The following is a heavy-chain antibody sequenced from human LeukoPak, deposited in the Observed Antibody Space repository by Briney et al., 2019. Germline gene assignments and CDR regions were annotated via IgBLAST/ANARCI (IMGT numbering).Heavy chain of an antibody. CDR3: ARVPRYQLLYRGYYYYGMDV. D-gene: IGHD2-2*02. Sequence: GGSLRLSCAASGFTFSSYSMNWVRQAPGKGLEWVSSISSSSSYIYYADSVKGRFTISRDNAKNSLYLQMNSLRAEDTAVYYCARVPRYQLLYRGYYYYGMDVWGQGTTVTVSS. CDR1: GFTFSSYS. CDR2: ISSSSSYI. V-gene: IGHV3-21*01. J-gene: IGHJ6*02.